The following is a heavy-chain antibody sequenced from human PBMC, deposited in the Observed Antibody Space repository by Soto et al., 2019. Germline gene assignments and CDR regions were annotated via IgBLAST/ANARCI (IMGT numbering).Heavy chain of an antibody. Sequence: SETLSLTCAVSGYSISSGYYWGWIRQPPGKGLEWIGSIYHSGSTYYNPSLKSRVTISVDTSKNQFSLKLSSVTAADTAVYYCARDQPYGYYGMDVWGQGTTVTVSS. V-gene: IGHV4-38-2*02. CDR3: ARDQPYGYYGMDV. D-gene: IGHD3-10*01. CDR2: IYHSGST. CDR1: GYSISSGYY. J-gene: IGHJ6*02.